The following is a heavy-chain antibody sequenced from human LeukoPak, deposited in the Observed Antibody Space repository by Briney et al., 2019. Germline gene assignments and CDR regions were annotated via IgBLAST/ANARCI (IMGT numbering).Heavy chain of an antibody. D-gene: IGHD3-3*01. CDR1: GGSISSGDYY. CDR3: ARQGITIFGVAHDIDY. V-gene: IGHV4-30-4*01. Sequence: PSQTLSLTCTVSGGSISSGDYYWSWIRQPPGKGLEWIGYIYYSGSTYYNPSLKSRVTISVDTSKNQFSLKLSSVTAADTAVYYCARQGITIFGVAHDIDYWGQGTPVTVSS. CDR2: IYYSGST. J-gene: IGHJ4*02.